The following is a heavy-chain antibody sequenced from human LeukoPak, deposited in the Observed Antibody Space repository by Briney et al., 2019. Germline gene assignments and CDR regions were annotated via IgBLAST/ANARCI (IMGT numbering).Heavy chain of an antibody. CDR2: IRPDGSHI. Sequence: PGGSLRLSCAASGFSFSTFVMHWVRQAPGKGLEWVAVIRPDGSHISYVDPVKGRFTISRDNAKNSLYLQMNSLRAEDTAVYYCARDTEGLLWFGELFSGFDYWGQGTLVTVSS. D-gene: IGHD3-10*01. CDR1: GFSFSTFV. V-gene: IGHV3-33*01. J-gene: IGHJ4*02. CDR3: ARDTEGLLWFGELFSGFDY.